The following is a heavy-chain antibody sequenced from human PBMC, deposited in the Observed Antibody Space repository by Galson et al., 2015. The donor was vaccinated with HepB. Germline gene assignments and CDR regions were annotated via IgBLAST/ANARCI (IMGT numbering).Heavy chain of an antibody. CDR2: INRDGSQR. J-gene: IGHJ5*02. V-gene: IGHV3-7*03. Sequence: SLRLSCAASGSTFSGRWMSWVRQAPGKGPEWVANINRDGSQRSYADSVRGRFAISRDNAKNSLYLEMNSLRAEDTAVYFCIYSAGDRWGQGTLVTVSS. D-gene: IGHD5-12*01. CDR3: IYSAGDR. CDR1: GSTFSGRW.